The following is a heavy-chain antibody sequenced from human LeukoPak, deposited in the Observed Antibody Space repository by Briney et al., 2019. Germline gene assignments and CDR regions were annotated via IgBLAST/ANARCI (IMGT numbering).Heavy chain of an antibody. D-gene: IGHD6-19*01. CDR3: AKTTTGYSSGRYPGWPVDY. CDR2: ISSSSSTI. V-gene: IGHV3-48*01. Sequence: PGGSLRLSCAASGFTFSSYSMNWVRQAPGKGLEWVSYISSSSSTIYYADSVKGRFTISRDNSKNTVYLQMNSLRVEDTAVYYCAKTTTGYSSGRYPGWPVDYWGQGTLVTVSS. J-gene: IGHJ4*02. CDR1: GFTFSSYS.